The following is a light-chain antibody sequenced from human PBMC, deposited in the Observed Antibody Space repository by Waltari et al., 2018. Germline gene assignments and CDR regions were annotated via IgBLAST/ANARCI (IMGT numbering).Light chain of an antibody. CDR3: QPLNSYQWT. CDR2: AAS. J-gene: IGKJ1*01. Sequence: IQLTQPPPPLSASVGDSVTTTSRASQGISNYLAWYQHRPGKAPKPRIYAASPLQSGVPSRFGGSGSGTDFTLTISSLQPEDFATYYCQPLNSYQWTFGQGTKVEIK. CDR1: QGISNY. V-gene: IGKV1-9*01.